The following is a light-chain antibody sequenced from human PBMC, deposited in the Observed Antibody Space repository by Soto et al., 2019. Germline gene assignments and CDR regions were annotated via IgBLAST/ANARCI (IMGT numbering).Light chain of an antibody. Sequence: QSVLTQPASVSGSPGQSIAIPCTGTSSDVGGYNYVSWYQQHPGKAPKLMIYDVSHRPSGVSDRFSGSKSGNTASLTISGLQAEDEADYYCISYTSSSTHVFGTGTKLTVL. J-gene: IGLJ1*01. CDR2: DVS. CDR1: SSDVGGYNY. V-gene: IGLV2-14*01. CDR3: ISYTSSSTHV.